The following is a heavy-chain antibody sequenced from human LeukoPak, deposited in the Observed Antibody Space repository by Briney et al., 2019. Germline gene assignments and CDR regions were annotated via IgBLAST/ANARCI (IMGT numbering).Heavy chain of an antibody. CDR1: GFTFSDYS. CDR3: ARGPPLFDP. V-gene: IGHV3-48*01. Sequence: GGSLRLSCAVSGFTFSDYSMNWVRQAPGKGLEWVSYISTSGDTIYYADSVKGRFTISSDNAKTSLYLQMNSLRVEDTAVYYCARGPPLFDPWGQGTLVTVSS. CDR2: ISTSGDTI. J-gene: IGHJ5*02.